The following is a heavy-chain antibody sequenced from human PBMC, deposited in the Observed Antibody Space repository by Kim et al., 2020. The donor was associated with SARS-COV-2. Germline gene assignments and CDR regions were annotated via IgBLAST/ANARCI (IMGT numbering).Heavy chain of an antibody. CDR1: GLTFSTYA. CDR2: ILGGGDST. D-gene: IGHD3-3*01. CDR3: ARFAPGAVIDL. Sequence: GGSLRLSCAASGLTFSTYAMSWVRQAPGKGLEWVHAILGGGDSTYYADSVKGRCTISRDNSKNTLYRQMNRLRAEDTAVYYCARFAPGAVIDLWGQGTLVSVYS. J-gene: IGHJ5*02. V-gene: IGHV3-23*01.